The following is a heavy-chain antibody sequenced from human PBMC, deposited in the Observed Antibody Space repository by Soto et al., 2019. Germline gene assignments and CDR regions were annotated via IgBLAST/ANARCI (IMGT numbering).Heavy chain of an antibody. Sequence: PGGSLRLSCAASGFTFSSYAMSWVRQAPGKGLEWVSAISGSGGSTYYADSVKGRFTISRDNSKNTLYLQMNSLRAEDTAVYYCAKVLPASYSSSWYRNQDYYYYYGMDVWGQGTTVTVSS. CDR2: ISGSGGST. CDR1: GFTFSSYA. D-gene: IGHD6-13*01. V-gene: IGHV3-23*01. CDR3: AKVLPASYSSSWYRNQDYYYYYGMDV. J-gene: IGHJ6*02.